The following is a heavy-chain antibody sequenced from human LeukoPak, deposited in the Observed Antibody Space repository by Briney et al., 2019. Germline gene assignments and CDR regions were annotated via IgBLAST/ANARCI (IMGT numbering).Heavy chain of an antibody. Sequence: GGSLRLSCAASGFTFTSYYMSWVRQAPGKGLEWVANINEGGSEKYYVDSVKGRFAISRDNAKNSLFLQMNSLRGEDTAMYYCARGGRSRFASWGQGTLVTVSS. CDR2: INEGGSEK. D-gene: IGHD1-26*01. CDR1: GFTFTSYY. J-gene: IGHJ4*02. CDR3: ARGGRSRFAS. V-gene: IGHV3-7*01.